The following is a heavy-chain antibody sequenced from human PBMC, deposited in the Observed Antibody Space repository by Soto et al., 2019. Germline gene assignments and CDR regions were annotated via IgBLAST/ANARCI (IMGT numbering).Heavy chain of an antibody. CDR2: ISYDGSHQ. Sequence: GGSLRLSCAASGLTFRAYGIHWVRQAPGKGLEWVAVISYDGSHQYYADSVKGRFTISRHNSKNTAYLQMNSLRVEDTDVYYCAKDRLEWLSIPYLMDVWGQGSTVTVSS. J-gene: IGHJ6*02. CDR1: GLTFRAYG. CDR3: AKDRLEWLSIPYLMDV. V-gene: IGHV3-30*18. D-gene: IGHD3-3*01.